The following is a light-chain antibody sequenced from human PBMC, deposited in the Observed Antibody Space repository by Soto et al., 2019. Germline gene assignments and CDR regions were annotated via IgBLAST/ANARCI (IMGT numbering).Light chain of an antibody. J-gene: IGKJ3*01. CDR3: QQYYDYST. CDR2: KAS. V-gene: IGKV1-5*03. CDR1: QNIRTW. Sequence: DIQMTQSPSALSAYVGDRVTITCRASQNIRTWLAWYQQKPGKAPKLLIYKASNLASGVPSRFSGSGSGTEFTLTISRLQLDDFATYYCQQYYDYSTFGPGTNVDIK.